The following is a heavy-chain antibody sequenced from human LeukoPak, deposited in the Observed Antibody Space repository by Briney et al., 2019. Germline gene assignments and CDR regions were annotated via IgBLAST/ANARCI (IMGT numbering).Heavy chain of an antibody. Sequence: ASVKVSCKASGYTFTSYYMHWVRQAPGQGLEWMGWINPNSGGTNYAQKFQGRVTMTRDTSISTAYMELSRLRSDDTAVYYCAREAPYDYVFYGMDVWGQGTTVTVSS. D-gene: IGHD3-16*01. J-gene: IGHJ6*02. CDR3: AREAPYDYVFYGMDV. CDR2: INPNSGGT. V-gene: IGHV1-2*02. CDR1: GYTFTSYY.